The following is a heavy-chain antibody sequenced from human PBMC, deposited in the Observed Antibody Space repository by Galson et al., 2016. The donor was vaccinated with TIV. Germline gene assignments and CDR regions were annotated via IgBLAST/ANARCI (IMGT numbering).Heavy chain of an antibody. CDR3: ASTVTGTRYYGMDV. Sequence: SLRLSCAASGFSVSSNYMTWVRQAPGKGLECVSVIYSGGNTYYADSVKGRFTISRDNSESSLYLQMNSLRAEDTAVYYCASTVTGTRYYGMDVWGQGTMVTVSS. CDR2: IYSGGNT. V-gene: IGHV3-53*01. J-gene: IGHJ6*02. D-gene: IGHD1-20*01. CDR1: GFSVSSNY.